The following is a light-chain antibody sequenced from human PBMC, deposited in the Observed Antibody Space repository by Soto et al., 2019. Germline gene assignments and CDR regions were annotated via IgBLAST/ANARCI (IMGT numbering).Light chain of an antibody. Sequence: EKGMTQSPATLSVSQGESATLSCRASQRISTNLAWFQQKPGQVPRLLIYGASTRATGIPARFSGSGSGTEFTLTISSLQSEDFAVYYCQQYNNWPVFGPGTKVDIK. J-gene: IGKJ3*01. CDR1: QRISTN. CDR2: GAS. CDR3: QQYNNWPV. V-gene: IGKV3-15*01.